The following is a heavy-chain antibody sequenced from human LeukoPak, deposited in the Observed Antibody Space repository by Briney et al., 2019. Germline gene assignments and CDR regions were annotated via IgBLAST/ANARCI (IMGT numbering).Heavy chain of an antibody. CDR2: IKGDGITT. CDR1: GFTFGSFW. V-gene: IGHV3-74*01. J-gene: IGHJ4*02. D-gene: IGHD2-21*01. Sequence: GGSLRLSCEASGFTFGSFWMHWVRQAPGKGLVWVARIKGDGITTNYADPAKGRFTVSRDNAKNTVYLQMNSLRAEDTAVYYCAKDLHEIAADYWGQGTLVTVAS. CDR3: AKDLHEIAADY.